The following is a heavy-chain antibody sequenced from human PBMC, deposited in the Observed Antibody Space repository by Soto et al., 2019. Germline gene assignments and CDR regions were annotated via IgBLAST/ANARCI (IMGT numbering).Heavy chain of an antibody. Sequence: PSETLSLTCTVSGGSISSYYWSWIRQPPGKGLEWIGYIYYSGSTNYNPSLKSRVTISVDTSRNQFSLKLSSVTAADTAVYYCARVFGRGKYFDYWGQGTLVT. J-gene: IGHJ4*02. D-gene: IGHD3-10*01. CDR1: GGSISSYY. V-gene: IGHV4-59*01. CDR2: IYYSGST. CDR3: ARVFGRGKYFDY.